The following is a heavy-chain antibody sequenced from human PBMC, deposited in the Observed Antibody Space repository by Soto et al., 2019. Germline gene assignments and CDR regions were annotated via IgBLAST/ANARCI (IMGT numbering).Heavy chain of an antibody. CDR1: GYTFTSYG. D-gene: IGHD2-15*01. CDR2: ISAYNGNT. J-gene: IGHJ5*02. CDR3: ARDRTPGYCSGGSCPPDP. V-gene: IGHV1-18*04. Sequence: ASVKVSCKASGYTFTSYGISWVRQAPGQGLEWMGWISAYNGNTNYAQKLQGRVTMTTDTSTSTAYMELRSLRSDDTAVYYCARDRTPGYCSGGSCPPDPWGQGTLVTVSS.